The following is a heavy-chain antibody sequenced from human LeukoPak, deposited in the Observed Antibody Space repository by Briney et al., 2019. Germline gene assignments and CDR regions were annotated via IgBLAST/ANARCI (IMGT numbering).Heavy chain of an antibody. J-gene: IGHJ4*02. D-gene: IGHD1-26*01. CDR2: ISSSSSYI. Sequence: GGSLRLSCAASGFTFSSYSMNWVRQAPGKGLEWVSFISSSSSYIYYADSVKGRFTLSRDNAKNSLYLQMNSLRAEDTAVYYCARAGGGSYFDYWGLGTLVTVSS. V-gene: IGHV3-21*01. CDR3: ARAGGGSYFDY. CDR1: GFTFSSYS.